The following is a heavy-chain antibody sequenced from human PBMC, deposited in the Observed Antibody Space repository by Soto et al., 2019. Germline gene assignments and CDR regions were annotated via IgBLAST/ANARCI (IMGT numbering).Heavy chain of an antibody. CDR2: IYHGAST. V-gene: IGHV4-38-2*01. CDR3: TRVGPCVPYYDDSSPYTFENWFNP. D-gene: IGHD3-22*01. J-gene: IGHJ5*02. CDR1: GYSISSGYY. Sequence: PSETLSLTCAVSGYSISSGYYWGWLRQPPEKGLEWLGSIYHGASTYSSPSLNSRVTLSIDMTNNQVSLILNAVTAADTAVYYCTRVGPCVPYYDDSSPYTFENWFNPWRQGTLVSVS.